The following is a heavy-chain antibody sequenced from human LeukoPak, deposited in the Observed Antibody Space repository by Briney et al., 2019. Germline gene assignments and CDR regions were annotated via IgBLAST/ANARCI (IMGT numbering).Heavy chain of an antibody. V-gene: IGHV3-30-3*01. CDR1: GFTFSSYA. Sequence: PGRSLRLSCAASGFTFSSYAMHWVRQAPGKGLEWVAVISYDGSNKYYADSVKGRFTISRDNSKNTLYLQMNSLRAEDTAVYCCARDKIAAAGPFDYWGQGTLVTVSS. D-gene: IGHD6-13*01. J-gene: IGHJ4*02. CDR2: ISYDGSNK. CDR3: ARDKIAAAGPFDY.